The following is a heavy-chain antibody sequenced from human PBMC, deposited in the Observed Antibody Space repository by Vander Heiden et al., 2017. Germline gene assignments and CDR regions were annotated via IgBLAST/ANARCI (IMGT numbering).Heavy chain of an antibody. V-gene: IGHV1-46*03. Sequence: QVQLVQSGAEVKKPGASVKVSCKASGYTFTNSYMHWVRQAPGQGLEWMGIINHSGGSTSFAQKFQGRVTMTRDTSTSTVYMELSSLRSEDTAVYYCTRGARRDCTGPWGQGTLVTVSS. CDR3: TRGARRDCTGP. J-gene: IGHJ5*02. CDR2: INHSGGST. D-gene: IGHD2-21*02. CDR1: GYTFTNSY.